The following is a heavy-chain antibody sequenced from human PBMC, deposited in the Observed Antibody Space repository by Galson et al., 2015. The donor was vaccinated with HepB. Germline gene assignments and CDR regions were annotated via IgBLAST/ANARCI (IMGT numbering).Heavy chain of an antibody. CDR2: IRYDGSNK. CDR3: AKDRVVVVPAAMYFDY. CDR1: GFTFSSYG. J-gene: IGHJ4*02. Sequence: SLRLSCAASGFTFSSYGMHWVRQAPGKGLEWVAFIRYDGSNKYYADSVKGRFTISRDNSKNTLYLQMNSLRAEDTAVYYCAKDRVVVVPAAMYFDYWGRGTLVTVSS. D-gene: IGHD2-2*01. V-gene: IGHV3-30*02.